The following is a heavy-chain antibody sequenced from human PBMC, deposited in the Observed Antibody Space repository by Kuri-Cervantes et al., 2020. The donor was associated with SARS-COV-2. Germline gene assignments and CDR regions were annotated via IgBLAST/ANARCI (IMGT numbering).Heavy chain of an antibody. V-gene: IGHV1-8*02. CDR2: MNPDTGNA. D-gene: IGHD3-3*01. Sequence: ASVKVSCKASGYTFTNNDVNWLRQASGQGLEWMGWMNPDTGNAGYAQKFQGRVTMTRITSISTAYMELRSLRSDDTAVYYCARSCLEWLNYYYYYYMDVWGKGTTVTVSS. CDR1: GYTFTNND. J-gene: IGHJ6*03. CDR3: ARSCLEWLNYYYYYYMDV.